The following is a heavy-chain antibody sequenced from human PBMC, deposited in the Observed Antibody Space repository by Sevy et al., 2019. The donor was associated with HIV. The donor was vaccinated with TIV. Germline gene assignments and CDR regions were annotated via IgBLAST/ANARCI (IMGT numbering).Heavy chain of an antibody. V-gene: IGHV6-1*01. CDR3: ARDGLTYGAMDV. CDR1: GDSVSSNNAA. CDR2: KFYRSNWYT. D-gene: IGHD1-20*01. Sequence: SQTLSLTCAISGDSVSSNNAAWNWIWQSLSRGLEWLGRKFYRSNWYTDYAISVKSRITINPDTSKNQLSLQLHSVTPEDTAVYFCARDGLTYGAMDVWGQGTTVTVSS. J-gene: IGHJ6*02.